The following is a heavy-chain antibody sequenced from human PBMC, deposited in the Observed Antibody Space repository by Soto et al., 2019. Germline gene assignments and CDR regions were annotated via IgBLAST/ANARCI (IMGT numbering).Heavy chain of an antibody. J-gene: IGHJ5*02. V-gene: IGHV4-31*03. CDR2: IYYSGST. D-gene: IGHD6-25*01. CDR3: ARAQSSGWHWFDP. CDR1: GDSISSGGYY. Sequence: SETLSLTCTVSGDSISSGGYYWSWIRQHPGKGLECIGYIYYSGSTYYNPPLKSRITISVDTSKNQFFLRLNSVTAADTAVYYCARAQSSGWHWFDPWGQGTLVTVSS.